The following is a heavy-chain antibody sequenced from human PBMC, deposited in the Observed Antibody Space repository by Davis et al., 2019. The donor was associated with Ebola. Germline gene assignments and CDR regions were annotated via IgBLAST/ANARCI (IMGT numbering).Heavy chain of an antibody. CDR1: GFTFSSYW. J-gene: IGHJ6*03. CDR2: IKQDGSEK. V-gene: IGHV3-7*01. CDR3: ARAYYYFYFSMDV. Sequence: GESLKISCAASGFTFSSYWMSWVRQAPGKGLEWVANIKQDGSEKYYVDSVKGRFTISRDNAKNSLYLQMNSLRDEDTSVYYCARAYYYFYFSMDVWGKGTTVTVSS.